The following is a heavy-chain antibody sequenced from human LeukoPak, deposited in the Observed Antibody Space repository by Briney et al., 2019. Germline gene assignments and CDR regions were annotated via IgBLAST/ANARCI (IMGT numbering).Heavy chain of an antibody. J-gene: IGHJ5*02. Sequence: SQTLSLTCTVSGGSISSGGCYWSWIRQPPGKGLEWIGYIYHSGSTYYNPSLKSRVTISVDRSKNQFSLKLSSVTAADTAVYYCARSPTSYYDSSGLSWFDPWGQGTLVSVSS. CDR3: ARSPTSYYDSSGLSWFDP. CDR1: GGSISSGGCY. CDR2: IYHSGST. V-gene: IGHV4-30-2*01. D-gene: IGHD3-22*01.